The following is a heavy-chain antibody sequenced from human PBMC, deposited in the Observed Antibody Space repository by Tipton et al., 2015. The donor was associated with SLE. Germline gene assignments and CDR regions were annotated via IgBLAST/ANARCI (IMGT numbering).Heavy chain of an antibody. CDR2: ISYHGTNE. D-gene: IGHD5-12*01. CDR3: ARDQGVATIRGSFDY. V-gene: IGHV3-30-3*01. CDR1: GFSFSSYA. Sequence: SLRLSCVASGFSFSSYAMHWVRQAPGKGLEWVAVISYHGTNEYYADSVKGRFTISRDNSKNTLSLQMNSLRAEDTAVYYCARDQGVATIRGSFDYWGQGTLVTVSS. J-gene: IGHJ4*02.